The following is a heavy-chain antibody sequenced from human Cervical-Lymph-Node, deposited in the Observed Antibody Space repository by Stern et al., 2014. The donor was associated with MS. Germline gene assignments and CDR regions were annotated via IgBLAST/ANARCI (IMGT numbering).Heavy chain of an antibody. Sequence: QLVQSGPEVKKPGTSVKVSCKASGFTFTSSAVQWVRQARGQRLEWIGWIVVGSGNTNYAQKFQERVTITRDMSTSTAYMELSSLRSEDTAVYYCAAGDSGYDYFDYWGQGTLVTVSS. V-gene: IGHV1-58*01. CDR3: AAGDSGYDYFDY. CDR2: IVVGSGNT. J-gene: IGHJ4*02. CDR1: GFTFTSSA. D-gene: IGHD5-12*01.